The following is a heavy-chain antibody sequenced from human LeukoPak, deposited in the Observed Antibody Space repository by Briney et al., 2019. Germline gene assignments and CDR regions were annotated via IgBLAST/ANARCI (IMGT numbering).Heavy chain of an antibody. CDR3: ARGVNSGYFDY. J-gene: IGHJ4*02. V-gene: IGHV4-4*07. CDR1: GGSVNSYY. D-gene: IGHD1-26*01. CDR2: IYDGGST. Sequence: SETLSLTCTVSGGSVNSYYLSWIRQPAGKTLEWIGRIYDGGSTNYNPSLKSRVTMSVDTSKNQISLKLKSVTAADTAVYYCARGVNSGYFDYCGQGTLVTVSS.